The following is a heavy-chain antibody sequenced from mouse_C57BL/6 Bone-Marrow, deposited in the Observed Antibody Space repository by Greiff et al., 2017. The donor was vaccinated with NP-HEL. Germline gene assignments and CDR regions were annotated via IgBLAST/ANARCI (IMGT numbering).Heavy chain of an antibody. CDR2: IWSGGST. CDR3: ARKGTTAPYAMDY. CDR1: GFSLTSYG. V-gene: IGHV2-2*01. J-gene: IGHJ4*01. Sequence: QVQLKESGPGLVQPSQSLSITCTVSGFSLTSYGLHWVRQSPGKGLEWLGVIWSGGSTDYNAAFISRLSISKDNSNRQVFSIMNSLQADDTAIYYCARKGTTAPYAMDYWGQGTSVTVSS. D-gene: IGHD1-2*01.